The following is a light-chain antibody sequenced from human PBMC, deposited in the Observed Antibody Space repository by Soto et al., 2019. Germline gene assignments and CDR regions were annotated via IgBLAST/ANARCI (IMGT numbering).Light chain of an antibody. J-gene: IGLJ2*01. Sequence: QSALTQPASVSGSPGQSITISCTGTSSDVGNYDYVSWYQQYPGKVPKLMIYEVSNRPSGVSNRFSGSTSGNTASLTISGLQAEDEADYFCSSYTTTATVLFGGGTKVTVL. CDR2: EVS. CDR1: SSDVGNYDY. CDR3: SSYTTTATVL. V-gene: IGLV2-14*01.